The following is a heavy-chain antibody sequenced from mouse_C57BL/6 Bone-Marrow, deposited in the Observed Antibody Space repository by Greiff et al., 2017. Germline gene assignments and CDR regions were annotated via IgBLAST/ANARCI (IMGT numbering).Heavy chain of an antibody. J-gene: IGHJ3*01. CDR1: GYSFTSYY. CDR3: ARGRLRSAWFAY. D-gene: IGHD1-1*01. Sequence: QVQLQQSGPELVKPGASVKISCKASGYSFTSYYIHWVKQRPGQGLEWIGWIYPGRGNTKYNEKFKGKATLTADTSSSTAYMQLSSLTSEDSAVYYCARGRLRSAWFAYWGQGTLVTVSA. CDR2: IYPGRGNT. V-gene: IGHV1-66*01.